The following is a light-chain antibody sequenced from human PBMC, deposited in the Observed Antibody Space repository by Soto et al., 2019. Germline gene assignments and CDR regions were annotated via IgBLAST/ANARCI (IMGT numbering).Light chain of an antibody. CDR2: DAS. V-gene: IGKV1-33*01. CDR3: QHYDSLPYT. CDR1: QDITNY. J-gene: IGKJ2*01. Sequence: DIQMTPSPSSLSASVGDRVTITCRASQDITNYLSWYQPKPGRAPKLLITDASFLETGVPSRFSGSGSGTDFTFTIISLQPEDIATYDCQHYDSLPYTVGQGTKMDIK.